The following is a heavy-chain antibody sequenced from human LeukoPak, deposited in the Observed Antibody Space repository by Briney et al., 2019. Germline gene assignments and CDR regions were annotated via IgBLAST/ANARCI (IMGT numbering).Heavy chain of an antibody. CDR3: AKAYYDFWSGYFPFDY. CDR2: ISYEGSNK. V-gene: IGHV3-30*18. CDR1: GFTFSSYG. J-gene: IGHJ4*02. Sequence: GRSLRLSCAASGFTFSSYGMHWVRQAPGKGLEWVAVISYEGSNKYYADSVKGRFTISRDNSKNTLYLQMNSLRAEDTAVYYCAKAYYDFWSGYFPFDYWGQGTLVTVSS. D-gene: IGHD3-3*01.